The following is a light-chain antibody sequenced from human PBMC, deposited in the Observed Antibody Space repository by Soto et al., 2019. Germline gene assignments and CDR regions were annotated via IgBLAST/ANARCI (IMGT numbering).Light chain of an antibody. V-gene: IGKV1D-16*01. CDR3: QQYNIYPLT. CDR1: QDINSW. Sequence: DVQMTQSPSSLSASVGDRVTITCRASQDINSWLAWYQQKPGKAPKSLIYVASSLQTGVPLRFSGSGSGTVFTLTISSLQPGDSATYYCQQYNIYPLTFGGGTKVEIK. CDR2: VAS. J-gene: IGKJ4*01.